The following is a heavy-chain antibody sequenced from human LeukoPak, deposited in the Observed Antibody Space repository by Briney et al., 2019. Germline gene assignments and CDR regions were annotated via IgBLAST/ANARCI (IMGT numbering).Heavy chain of an antibody. Sequence: PSETLSLTCAVYGGSFSGYYWSWIRQPPGKGLXXXGEINHSGSTNYNPSLKSRVTISVDTSKNQFSLKLSSVTAADTAVYYCARDGPLAVAYFDYWGQGTLVTVSS. D-gene: IGHD6-19*01. V-gene: IGHV4-34*01. J-gene: IGHJ4*02. CDR1: GGSFSGYY. CDR3: ARDGPLAVAYFDY. CDR2: INHSGST.